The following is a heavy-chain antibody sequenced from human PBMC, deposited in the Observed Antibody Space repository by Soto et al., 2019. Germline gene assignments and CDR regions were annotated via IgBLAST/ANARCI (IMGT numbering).Heavy chain of an antibody. CDR3: AKQPGSYNLIDY. J-gene: IGHJ4*02. V-gene: IGHV3-23*01. CDR2: ISGSGGST. CDR1: GFTFSSYA. Sequence: GGSLRLSCAASGFTFSSYAMSWVRQAPGKGLEWVSAISGSGGSTYYADSVKGRFTISRDNSKDTLYLQMNSLRAEDTAVYYCAKQPGSYNLIDYWGQGTLVTVSS. D-gene: IGHD1-26*01.